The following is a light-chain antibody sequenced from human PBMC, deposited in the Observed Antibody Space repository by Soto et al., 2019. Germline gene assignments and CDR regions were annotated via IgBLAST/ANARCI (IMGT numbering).Light chain of an antibody. V-gene: IGLV1-40*01. CDR2: GNS. CDR1: SSNIGAGYD. Sequence: QCALTQPPSVSGAPGQRVTISCTGSSSNIGAGYDVHWYQQLPGTAPKLLIYGNSNRPSGVPDRFSGSKSGTSASLALTGFIVVGETDYSSHTYNSSLSGYVFATGT. CDR3: HTYNSSLSGYV. J-gene: IGLJ1*01.